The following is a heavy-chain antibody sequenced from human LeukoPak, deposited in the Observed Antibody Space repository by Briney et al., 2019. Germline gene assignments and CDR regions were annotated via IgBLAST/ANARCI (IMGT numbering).Heavy chain of an antibody. CDR1: GGSISSYY. CDR3: ARVRADFWSDPYYFDY. D-gene: IGHD3-3*01. CDR2: IYYSGST. J-gene: IGHJ4*02. Sequence: SETLSLTXTVSGGSISSYYWSWIRQPPGKGLEWIGYIYYSGSTNYNPSLKSRVTISVDTSKNQFSLKLSSVTAADTAVYYCARVRADFWSDPYYFDYWGQGTLVSVSS. V-gene: IGHV4-59*01.